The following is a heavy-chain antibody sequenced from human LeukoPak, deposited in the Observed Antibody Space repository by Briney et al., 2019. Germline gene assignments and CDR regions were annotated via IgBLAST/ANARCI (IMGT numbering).Heavy chain of an antibody. CDR1: GFTFNSYG. D-gene: IGHD2-15*01. Sequence: GSSLRLSYAASGFTFNSYGMHWVRQAPGKGLEWAAVIWYDGSNKYYADSVKGRFTISRDNSKNTLYLQMNSLRAEDTAVYYCARRGGGSCIDYWGQGTLVTVSS. CDR2: IWYDGSNK. V-gene: IGHV3-33*01. J-gene: IGHJ4*02. CDR3: ARRGGGSCIDY.